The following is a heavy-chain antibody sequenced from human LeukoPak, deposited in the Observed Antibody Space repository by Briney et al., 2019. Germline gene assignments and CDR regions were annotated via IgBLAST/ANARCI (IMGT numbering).Heavy chain of an antibody. J-gene: IGHJ6*02. D-gene: IGHD3-22*01. CDR2: ISSSSSYI. CDR1: GFTFSSYS. V-gene: IGHV3-21*01. CDR3: SRLPLDYYDSGDFYDYYAMDV. Sequence: PGGSLRLSCAASGFTFSSYSMNWVRQAPGKGLEWVSSISSSSSYIYYADSVKGRFTISRDNAKNSLYLQMNSLRAEDTAVYYCSRLPLDYYDSGDFYDYYAMDVWGQGTTVTVSS.